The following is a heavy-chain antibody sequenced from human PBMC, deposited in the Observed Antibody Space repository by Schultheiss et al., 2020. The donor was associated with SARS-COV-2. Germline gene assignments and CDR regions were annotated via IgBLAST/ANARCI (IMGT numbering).Heavy chain of an antibody. CDR3: ARHRSYCGGDCYIHWFDP. CDR2: INHSGRT. D-gene: IGHD2-21*01. V-gene: IGHV4-34*01. Sequence: SQTLSLTCAVYGGSFSGYYWSWIRQPPGKGLEWIGEINHSGRTTYNPSLRSRVTISLDTSKNQFSLKLSSVTAADTAIYYCARHRSYCGGDCYIHWFDPWGQGTLVTVSS. J-gene: IGHJ5*02. CDR1: GGSFSGYY.